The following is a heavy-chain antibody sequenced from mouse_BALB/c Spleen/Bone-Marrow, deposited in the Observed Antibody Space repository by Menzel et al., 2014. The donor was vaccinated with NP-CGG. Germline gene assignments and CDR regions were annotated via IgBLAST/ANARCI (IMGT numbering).Heavy chain of an antibody. Sequence: EVKLMESGGGLVKPGGSLKLPCAASGFTFSSYTMSWVRQTPEKRLEWVATISSGGSYTYYPDSVKGRFTISRDNAKNTLYLQMSSLKSEDSAMYYCTRDPFYYGSSYAMDYWGQGTSVTVSS. V-gene: IGHV5-6-4*01. CDR3: TRDPFYYGSSYAMDY. CDR1: GFTFSSYT. J-gene: IGHJ4*01. CDR2: ISSGGSYT. D-gene: IGHD1-1*01.